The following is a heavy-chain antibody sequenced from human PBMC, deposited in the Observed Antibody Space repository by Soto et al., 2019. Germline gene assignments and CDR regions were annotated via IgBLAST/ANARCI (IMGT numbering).Heavy chain of an antibody. CDR1: GFTFSDYY. Sequence: PGGSLRLSCAASGFTFSDYYMSWIRQAPGKGLEWVSYISSIGSYTYYADSVKGRFTISRDNSKNTLYLQMNSLRAEDMAIYYCASRYCSSTSCSYFHYWGQGTLVTVSS. D-gene: IGHD2-2*01. V-gene: IGHV3-11*06. CDR3: ASRYCSSTSCSYFHY. CDR2: ISSIGSYT. J-gene: IGHJ4*02.